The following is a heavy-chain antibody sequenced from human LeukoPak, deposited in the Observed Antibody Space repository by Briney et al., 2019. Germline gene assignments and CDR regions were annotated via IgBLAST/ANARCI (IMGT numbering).Heavy chain of an antibody. D-gene: IGHD3-10*01. Sequence: SETLSLTCTVSGGSIRSSSFYWGWVRQPPGKGLEWIANIYYSGSTYYNPSLQSRVTISADTSKNQFSLKLSSVTAADTAVYYCATLYGSGSYYPSDYWGQGILVTVSS. CDR2: IYYSGST. CDR3: ATLYGSGSYYPSDY. V-gene: IGHV4-39*07. CDR1: GGSIRSSSFY. J-gene: IGHJ4*02.